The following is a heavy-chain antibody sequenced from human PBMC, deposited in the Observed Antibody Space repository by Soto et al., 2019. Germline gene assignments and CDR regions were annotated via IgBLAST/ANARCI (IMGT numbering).Heavy chain of an antibody. CDR3: AIGGIAAAAPPDY. Sequence: QVQLQESGPGLVKPSQTLSLTCTVSGGSISSGGYYWSWIRKHPGKGLEWIGYIYYIGSTYYHPSLKGRVTISVDTSKNQFSLKLSSVTAADTAVYYCAIGGIAAAAPPDYWGQGTLVTVSS. V-gene: IGHV4-31*03. CDR1: GGSISSGGYY. J-gene: IGHJ4*02. CDR2: IYYIGST. D-gene: IGHD6-13*01.